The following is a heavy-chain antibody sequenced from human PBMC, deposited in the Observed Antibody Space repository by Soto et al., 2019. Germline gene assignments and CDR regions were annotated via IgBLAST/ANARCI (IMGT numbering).Heavy chain of an antibody. D-gene: IGHD1-1*01. V-gene: IGHV3-48*01. CDR1: GFTFSNFG. CDR3: ATSFITTIGTTA. Sequence: EVQLVESGGGLVQPGGSLRLSCEASGFTFSNFGINWVRQAPGKGLEWVSHISSSSTTIYYAESVKGRFTISRDNAKNSLYLQMSSLRGEDTVVYYCATSFITTIGTTAWGQGTLVTVSS. CDR2: ISSSSTTI. J-gene: IGHJ4*02.